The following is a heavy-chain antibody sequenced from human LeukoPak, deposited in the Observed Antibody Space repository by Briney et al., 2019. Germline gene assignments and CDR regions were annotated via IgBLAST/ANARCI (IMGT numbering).Heavy chain of an antibody. J-gene: IGHJ6*02. Sequence: GGSLRLSCAASRFAFDNFAMSWVRQAPGKGLEWVSSISSSSSYIYYADSVKGRFTISRDNAKNSLYLQMNSLRAEDTAVYYCARLPVDPGHGMDVWGQGTTVTVSS. CDR1: RFAFDNFA. D-gene: IGHD1-14*01. V-gene: IGHV3-21*04. CDR3: ARLPVDPGHGMDV. CDR2: ISSSSSYI.